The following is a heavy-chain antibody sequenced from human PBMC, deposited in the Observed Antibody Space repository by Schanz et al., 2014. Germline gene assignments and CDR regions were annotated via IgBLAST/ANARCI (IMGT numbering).Heavy chain of an antibody. CDR2: IWYDGNNK. CDR1: GFTFSSYG. J-gene: IGHJ6*02. CDR3: ARGASRDYFAMDV. Sequence: QVQLVESGGGVVQPGRSLRLSCAASGFTFSSYGMHWVRQAPGKGLEWVAVIWYDGNNKFYADSVKGRFIISRDNSKNTLDLQMNSLRDEDTAVYYCARGASRDYFAMDVWGQGTTVTVSS. V-gene: IGHV3-33*01.